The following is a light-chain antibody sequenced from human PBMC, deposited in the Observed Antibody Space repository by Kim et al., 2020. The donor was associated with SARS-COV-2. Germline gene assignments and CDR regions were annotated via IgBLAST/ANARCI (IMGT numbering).Light chain of an antibody. CDR2: RNN. CDR1: SSNIGSNY. J-gene: IGLJ3*02. Sequence: QSVLTQPPSASGTPGQRVTISCSGSSSNIGSNYVYWYQQLPGTAPKLLIYRNNQRPSGVPDRFSGSKSGTSASLAITGLQVEDEADYYCQSYDNSLSASVFGGGTQLTVL. V-gene: IGLV1-47*01. CDR3: QSYDNSLSASV.